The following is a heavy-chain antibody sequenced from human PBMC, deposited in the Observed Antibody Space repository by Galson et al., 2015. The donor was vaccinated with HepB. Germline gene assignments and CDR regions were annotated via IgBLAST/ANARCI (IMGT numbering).Heavy chain of an antibody. Sequence: SVKVSCKASGYTFTSYYMHWVRQAPGQGLEWMGIINPSGGSTSYAQKFQGRVTMTRDTSTSTVYMELSSLRSEDTAVYYCAREWGQYYDSSGTNTPMAFDIRGQGTMVTVSS. CDR2: INPSGGST. V-gene: IGHV1-46*01. CDR3: AREWGQYYDSSGTNTPMAFDI. J-gene: IGHJ3*02. D-gene: IGHD3-22*01. CDR1: GYTFTSYY.